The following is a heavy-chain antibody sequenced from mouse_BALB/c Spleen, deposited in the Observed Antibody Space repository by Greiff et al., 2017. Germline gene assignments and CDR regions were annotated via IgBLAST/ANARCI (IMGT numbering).Heavy chain of an antibody. CDR2: IDPENSNT. Sequence: VQLQQSGAELVRPGALVKLSCKASGFNIKDYYMHWVKQRPEQGLEWIGWIDPENSNTIYDPKFQGKASITADTSSNTAYLQLSSLTSEDTAVYYCARWDDYDEWFAYWGQGTLVTVSA. D-gene: IGHD2-4*01. CDR3: ARWDDYDEWFAY. J-gene: IGHJ3*01. CDR1: GFNIKDYY. V-gene: IGHV14-1*02.